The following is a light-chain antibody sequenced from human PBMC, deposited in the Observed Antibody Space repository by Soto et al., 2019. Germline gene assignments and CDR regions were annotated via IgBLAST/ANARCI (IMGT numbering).Light chain of an antibody. CDR2: GAS. J-gene: IGKJ5*01. CDR1: QSVTNDY. Sequence: EIVLTQSPGTLSLSPGERATLSCMASQSVTNDYLAWYQHKPGQAPRLLIYGASSGATDIPDRFSGSGSGTDFTLTISRLEPEDYAVYYCQQYGSSPITFGPGTRLEIK. CDR3: QQYGSSPIT. V-gene: IGKV3-20*01.